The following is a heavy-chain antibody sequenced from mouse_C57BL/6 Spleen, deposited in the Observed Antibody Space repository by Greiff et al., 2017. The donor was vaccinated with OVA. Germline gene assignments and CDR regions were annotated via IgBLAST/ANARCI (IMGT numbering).Heavy chain of an antibody. J-gene: IGHJ1*03. CDR2: INPNNGGT. V-gene: IGHV1-26*01. D-gene: IGHD3-3*01. CDR1: GYTFTDYY. CDR3: ARPGTDWYFDV. Sequence: VQLQQSGPELVKPGASVKISCKTSGYTFTDYYMNWVKQSHGQSLEWIGDINPNNGGTSYNQKFTGKATLTVDKSSSTAYMELRSLTSEDSAVYYGARPGTDWYFDVWGTGTTVTVAS.